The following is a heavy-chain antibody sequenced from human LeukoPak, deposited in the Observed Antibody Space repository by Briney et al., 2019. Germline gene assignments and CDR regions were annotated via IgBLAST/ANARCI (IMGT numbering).Heavy chain of an antibody. CDR3: ARRSLDADGAMVSDY. J-gene: IGHJ4*02. D-gene: IGHD5-18*01. V-gene: IGHV4-39*01. CDR2: FSHSGST. Sequence: SETLSLTCTVSGGSISGSDDYWDWIRQPPGKGLEWIGSFSHSGSTYYNPSLRSRVTISAETSKNQFSLKLTSVTATDTAVYHCARRSLDADGAMVSDYWGQGTLVTVSP. CDR1: GGSISGSDDY.